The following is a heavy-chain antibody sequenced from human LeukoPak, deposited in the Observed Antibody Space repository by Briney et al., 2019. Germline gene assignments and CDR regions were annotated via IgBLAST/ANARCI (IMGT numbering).Heavy chain of an antibody. Sequence: SVKVSCKASGGTFSSYAISWVRQAPGQGLEWMGGIIPIFGTANYAQKFQGRVTITADKSTSTAYMELSSLRSEDTAVYYCARAGRPPVMYDILTGPSPLDYWGQGTLVTVSS. D-gene: IGHD3-9*01. V-gene: IGHV1-69*06. CDR2: IIPIFGTA. CDR1: GGTFSSYA. CDR3: ARAGRPPVMYDILTGPSPLDY. J-gene: IGHJ4*02.